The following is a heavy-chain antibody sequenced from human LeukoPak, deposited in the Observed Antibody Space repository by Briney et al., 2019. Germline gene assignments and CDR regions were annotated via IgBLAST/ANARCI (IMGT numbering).Heavy chain of an antibody. CDR3: AKGGYDYVEMGYFDY. D-gene: IGHD5-12*01. CDR2: IIGSSGST. J-gene: IGHJ4*02. CDR1: GFIFTNYA. Sequence: GGSLRLSCAVSGFIFTNYAMSWVRQAPGKGLEWFSVIIGSSGSTFYADSVKGRFTISRDKSKNTLYLQMNSLRAEDTAVYYCAKGGYDYVEMGYFDYWGQGTLVTVSS. V-gene: IGHV3-23*01.